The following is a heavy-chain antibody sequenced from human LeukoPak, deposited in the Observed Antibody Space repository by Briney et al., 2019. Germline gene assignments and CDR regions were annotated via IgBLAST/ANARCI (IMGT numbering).Heavy chain of an antibody. D-gene: IGHD2-15*01. V-gene: IGHV4-31*03. Sequence: SETLSLTCTVSGGSISSGGYYWSWIRQHPGKGLEWIGYIYYSGSTYYNPSLKSRVTISVDTSKNQFSPKLSSVTAADTAVYYCARGYCSGGSCYSGLFDYWGQGTLVTVSS. J-gene: IGHJ4*02. CDR2: IYYSGST. CDR1: GGSISSGGYY. CDR3: ARGYCSGGSCYSGLFDY.